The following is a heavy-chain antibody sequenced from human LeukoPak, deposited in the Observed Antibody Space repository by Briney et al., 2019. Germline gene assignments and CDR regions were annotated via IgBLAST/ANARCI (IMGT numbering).Heavy chain of an antibody. Sequence: GGSLRLSCAASGFTFSSYWMSWVRQAPGKGLEWVANIKQDGSEKYYVDSVKGRFTISRGNSKNTLYLQMNSLRAEDTAVYYCAKDRLAYCGGDCPIDYWGQGTLVTVSS. CDR3: AKDRLAYCGGDCPIDY. J-gene: IGHJ4*02. CDR2: IKQDGSEK. V-gene: IGHV3-7*01. CDR1: GFTFSSYW. D-gene: IGHD2-21*01.